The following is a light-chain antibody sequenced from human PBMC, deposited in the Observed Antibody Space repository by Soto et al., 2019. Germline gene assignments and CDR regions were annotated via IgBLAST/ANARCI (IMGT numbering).Light chain of an antibody. CDR2: DAS. CDR1: QRISSS. Sequence: EIVLTQSPATLSLSPGDRATLSCRASQRISSSLAWYQQKPGQAPRLLIYDASNRATGIPARFSGSGSGTDFTLTISSLEPEDIAVYYCQQRSNWVYTFGQGTKLEIK. CDR3: QQRSNWVYT. V-gene: IGKV3-11*01. J-gene: IGKJ2*01.